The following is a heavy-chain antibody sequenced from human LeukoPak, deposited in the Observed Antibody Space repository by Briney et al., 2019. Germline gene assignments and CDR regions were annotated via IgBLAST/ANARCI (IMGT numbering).Heavy chain of an antibody. Sequence: SETLSLTCTVSGYSISSGYYWGWIRQPPGKGLEWSGSIYNSGSTYYNPSHKSRVTISVDTSKNHFSLKVSSVTAADTAVYYCERYGDSSEGNWLDPWGQGTLVTVSS. CDR3: ERYGDSSEGNWLDP. V-gene: IGHV4-38-2*02. CDR2: IYNSGST. J-gene: IGHJ5*02. CDR1: GYSISSGYY. D-gene: IGHD4-17*01.